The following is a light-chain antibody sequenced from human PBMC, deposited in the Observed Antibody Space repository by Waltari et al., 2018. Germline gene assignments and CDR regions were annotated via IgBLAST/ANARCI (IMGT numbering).Light chain of an antibody. CDR1: HIGTKT. CDR3: QVWDGSTDHYV. J-gene: IGLJ1*01. V-gene: IGLV3-21*04. CDR2: SDT. Sequence: SYVLTQPHSLSVALGKKARIPCVGKHIGTKTVKLYQHKPDQSPVLLIYSDTDLPSGISERFTGSKAGTTATLTISTVEAGDEADYYCQVWDGSTDHYVFGSGTKVTV.